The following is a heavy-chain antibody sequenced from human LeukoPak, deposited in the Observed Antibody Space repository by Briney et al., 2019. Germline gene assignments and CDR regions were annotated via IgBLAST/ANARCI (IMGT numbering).Heavy chain of an antibody. J-gene: IGHJ3*02. CDR2: INPSGGST. CDR3: ARVKPNYYDSSAYGTFDI. V-gene: IGHV1-46*01. D-gene: IGHD3-22*01. CDR1: GYTFTRYY. Sequence: VASVKVSCKASGYTFTRYYMHWVRQAPGQGLEWMGIINPSGGSTSYAQKFQGRVTMTRDTSTSTVYMELSSLRSEDTAVYYCARVKPNYYDSSAYGTFDIWGQGTMVTVSS.